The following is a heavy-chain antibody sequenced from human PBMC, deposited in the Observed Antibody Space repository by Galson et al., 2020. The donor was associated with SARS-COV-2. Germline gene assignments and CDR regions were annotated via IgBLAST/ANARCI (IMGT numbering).Heavy chain of an antibody. J-gene: IGHJ4*02. CDR1: GFTFSSYA. CDR3: ARGSHDYVWGSY. CDR2: ISYDGSNK. V-gene: IGHV3-30*04. D-gene: IGHD3-16*01. Sequence: GESLKISCAASGFTFSSYAMHWVRQAPGKGLEWVAVISYDGSNKYYADSVKGRFTISRDSSKNTLYLQMNSLRAEDTAVYYCARGSHDYVWGSYWGQGTLVTVSS.